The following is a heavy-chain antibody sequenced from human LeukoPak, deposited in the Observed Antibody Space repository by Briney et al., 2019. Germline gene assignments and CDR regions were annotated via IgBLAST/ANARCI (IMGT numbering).Heavy chain of an antibody. CDR1: GFTFDDYA. D-gene: IGHD3-22*01. CDR3: AKDISSHYSSGYRFDY. V-gene: IGHV3-9*01. CDR2: ISWNSGSI. J-gene: IGHJ4*02. Sequence: TGGSLRLSCAASGFTFDDYAMHWVRQAPGKGLEWVSGISWNSGSIGYADSVKGRFAISRDNAKNSLYLQMNSLRAEDTALYYCAKDISSHYSSGYRFDYWGQGTLVTVSS.